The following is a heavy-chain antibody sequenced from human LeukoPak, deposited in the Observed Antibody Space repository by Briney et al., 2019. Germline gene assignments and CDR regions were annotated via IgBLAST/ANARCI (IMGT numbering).Heavy chain of an antibody. CDR2: IYSGGST. CDR1: RFTVSSNY. J-gene: IGHJ4*02. D-gene: IGHD4-17*01. CDR3: ARDVTPDYGDFSPQRY. Sequence: PGGSLRLSCAASRFTVSSNYMSWVRQAPGKGLEWVSVIYSGGSTYYADSVKGRFTISRDNSKNTLYLQMNSLRAEDTAVYYCARDVTPDYGDFSPQRYWGQGTLVTVSS. V-gene: IGHV3-66*02.